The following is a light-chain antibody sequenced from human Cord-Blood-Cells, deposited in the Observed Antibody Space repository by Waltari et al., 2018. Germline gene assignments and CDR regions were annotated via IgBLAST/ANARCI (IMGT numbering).Light chain of an antibody. CDR3: SSYAGSNTHVV. V-gene: IGLV2-8*01. J-gene: IGLJ2*01. CDR2: EVS. Sequence: QSALTQPPPASGSPGQSVTIPCTGTSSDVGGYNYVSWYQQHPGKAPKLMIYEVSKRSAGVPDRFSGSKSGNTASLTVSGLQAEDEADYYCSSYAGSNTHVVFGGGTKLTVL. CDR1: SSDVGGYNY.